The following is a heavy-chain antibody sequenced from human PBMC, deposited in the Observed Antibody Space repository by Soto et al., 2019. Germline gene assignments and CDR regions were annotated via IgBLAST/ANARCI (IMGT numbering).Heavy chain of an antibody. D-gene: IGHD4-17*01. Sequence: SETLPLTCTVSGDSVSKYYWNWIRQPAGKGLEWIGRIHSTRSPNYNPSLKSRVTMSVDTSKNQFSLKLNLTSVTAADTAVYYCARSPAYGDYANLDTWGQGTLVTSPQ. CDR3: ARSPAYGDYANLDT. CDR1: GDSVSKYY. J-gene: IGHJ5*02. V-gene: IGHV4-4*07. CDR2: IHSTRSP.